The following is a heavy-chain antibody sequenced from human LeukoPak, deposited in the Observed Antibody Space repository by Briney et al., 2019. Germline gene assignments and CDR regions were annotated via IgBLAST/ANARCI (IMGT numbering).Heavy chain of an antibody. J-gene: IGHJ5*02. CDR3: ARGLGRIYCSSTSCWSKSRWFDP. CDR1: GGSTSSGNYY. Sequence: PETLSLTCTVSGGSTSSGNYYWGWIRQPPGKGLEWIGEINHSGSTNYNPSLKSRVTISVDTSKNQFSLKLSSVTAADTAVYYCARGLGRIYCSSTSCWSKSRWFDPWGQGTLVTVSS. CDR2: INHSGST. V-gene: IGHV4-39*07. D-gene: IGHD2-2*01.